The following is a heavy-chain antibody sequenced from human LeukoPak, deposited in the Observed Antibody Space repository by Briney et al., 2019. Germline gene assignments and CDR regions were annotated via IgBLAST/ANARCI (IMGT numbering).Heavy chain of an antibody. D-gene: IGHD2-2*01. CDR3: ARGCRSTSCFDYYYYMDV. CDR2: ISYDGSNK. Sequence: GGSLRLSCVASGITVARNDMNWVRQAPGKGLEWVAVISYDGSNKYYADSVKGRFTISRDNSKNTLYLQMNSLRAEDSAVYYCARGCRSTSCFDYYYYMDVWGKGTTVTVSS. J-gene: IGHJ6*03. V-gene: IGHV3-30-3*01. CDR1: GITVARND.